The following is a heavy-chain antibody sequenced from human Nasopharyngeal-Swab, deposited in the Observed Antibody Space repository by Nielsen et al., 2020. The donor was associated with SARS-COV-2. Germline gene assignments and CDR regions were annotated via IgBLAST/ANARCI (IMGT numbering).Heavy chain of an antibody. V-gene: IGHV3-53*01. D-gene: IGHD4-23*01. CDR3: ARDGDYGGNWD. Sequence: GESLKLSCAASGFIVSSKYMIWVRQAPGKGLDWVSVIFADGKTHYADSVKGRFTISRDNSKNTLYLQMNSLRAEDTAVYYCARDGDYGGNWDWGQGTLVTVSS. J-gene: IGHJ4*02. CDR2: IFADGKT. CDR1: GFIVSSKY.